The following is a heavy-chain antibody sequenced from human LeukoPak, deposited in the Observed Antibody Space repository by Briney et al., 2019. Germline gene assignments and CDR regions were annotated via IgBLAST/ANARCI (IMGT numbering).Heavy chain of an antibody. D-gene: IGHD2-2*02. V-gene: IGHV4-39*01. CDR3: ARRSCSNTSCYTGSYYMDV. CDR2: TYYSGST. CDR1: GGSIISRTYY. J-gene: IGHJ6*03. Sequence: PSETLSLTCTVSGGSIISRTYYWGWIRQPPGKGLEWIGNTYYSGSTYYNPSLKSRVTIYVDTSKNQFSLKLSSVTAADTAVYYCARRSCSNTSCYTGSYYMDVWGKGTTVTVSS.